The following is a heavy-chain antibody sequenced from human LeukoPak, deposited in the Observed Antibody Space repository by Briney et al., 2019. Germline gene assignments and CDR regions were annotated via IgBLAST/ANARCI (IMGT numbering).Heavy chain of an antibody. CDR1: GGTFSSYA. V-gene: IGHV1-69*05. Sequence: SVKVSCKASGGTFSSYAISWVRQAPGQGLEWMGGIIPIFGTANYAQKFQGRVTITTDESTSTAYTELSSLRSEDTAVYYCVAARSTVLNYYYYMDVWGKGTTVTVSS. CDR2: IIPIFGTA. D-gene: IGHD4-17*01. J-gene: IGHJ6*03. CDR3: VAARSTVLNYYYYMDV.